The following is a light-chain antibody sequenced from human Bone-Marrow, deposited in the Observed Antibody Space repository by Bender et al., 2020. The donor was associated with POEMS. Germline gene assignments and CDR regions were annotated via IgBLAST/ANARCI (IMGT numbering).Light chain of an antibody. CDR2: RNN. J-gene: IGLJ3*02. Sequence: QSVLTQPPSASGTPGQKVTISCSGSSSNIVRNSVYWYQHLPGTAPTLLIYRNNQRPSGVPDRFSASKSGTSASLAISGLRSEDEADYYCYSAAENNGVFGGGTKLTVL. CDR3: YSAAENNGV. CDR1: SSNIVRNS. V-gene: IGLV1-47*01.